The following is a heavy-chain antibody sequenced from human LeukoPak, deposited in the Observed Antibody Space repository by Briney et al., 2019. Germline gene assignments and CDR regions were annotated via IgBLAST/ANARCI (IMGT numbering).Heavy chain of an antibody. V-gene: IGHV4-38-2*02. CDR3: ARARSGKWGFDY. CDR2: IYHSGST. D-gene: IGHD1-26*01. J-gene: IGHJ4*02. Sequence: SETLSLTCTVSGYPISSGYYWGWIRQPPGKGLEWIGSIYHSGSTYYNPSLTSRVTISVDTSKNQFSLKLSSVTAADTAVYYCARARSGKWGFDYWGQGTLVTVSS. CDR1: GYPISSGYY.